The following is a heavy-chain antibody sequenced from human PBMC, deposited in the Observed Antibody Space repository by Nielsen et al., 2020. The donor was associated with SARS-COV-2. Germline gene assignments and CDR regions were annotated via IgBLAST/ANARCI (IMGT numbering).Heavy chain of an antibody. CDR1: GFTFSSYA. J-gene: IGHJ3*02. CDR3: ARAGAMTNAFDI. Sequence: GESLKISCAASGFTFSSYAVSWVRQAPGKGLEWVSAISGSGGSTYYADSVKGRFTISRDNSKNTLYLQMNSLRAEDTAVYYCARAGAMTNAFDIWGQGTMVTVSS. CDR2: ISGSGGST. V-gene: IGHV3-23*01. D-gene: IGHD4-11*01.